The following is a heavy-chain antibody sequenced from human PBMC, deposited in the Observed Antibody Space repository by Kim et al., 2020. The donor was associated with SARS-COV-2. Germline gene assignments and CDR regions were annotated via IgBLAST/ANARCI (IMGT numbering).Heavy chain of an antibody. CDR3: VRHNWDHAWWFDP. CDR1: GGSVSGSTNC. D-gene: IGHD7-27*01. J-gene: IGHJ5*02. V-gene: IGHV4-39*01. CDR2: MYYKGNT. Sequence: SETLSLTCTVYGGSVSGSTNCWGWIRQPPGKGLEWIGSMYYKGNTYSNPSLKSRVTISVDTAKNQFSLKLTSVTAADTAIYFCVRHNWDHAWWFDPWGQGTLVTVSS.